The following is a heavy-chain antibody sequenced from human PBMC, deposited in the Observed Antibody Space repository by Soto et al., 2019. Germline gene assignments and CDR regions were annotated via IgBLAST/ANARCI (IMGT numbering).Heavy chain of an antibody. V-gene: IGHV4-30-4*01. CDR1: GGSITTGEYY. J-gene: IGHJ4*02. Sequence: QVQLQESGPGQVKPSQTLSLTCTVSGGSITTGEYYWTWIRQPPGKGLEWIGYIFHNGDTYYNTSLQSRLALSIDTSRTQFSLRLSSVTAADTAVYYCARGTTGGSCSSVWGRGTLVTVSS. CDR2: IFHNGDT. CDR3: ARGTTGGSCSSV. D-gene: IGHD2-15*01.